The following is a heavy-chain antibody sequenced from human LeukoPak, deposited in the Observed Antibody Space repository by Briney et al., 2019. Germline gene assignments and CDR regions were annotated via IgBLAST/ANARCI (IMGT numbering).Heavy chain of an antibody. CDR3: ARLVSTMLDY. J-gene: IGHJ4*02. Sequence: PSETLSLTCTVSRGSISPYYWSWIRQPPGKGLEWIGYVSSSGSTNYNPSLKSRVTISVDRSKNQLSLKLSSVTAADTAVYCCARLVSTMLDYWGQGALVTVSS. V-gene: IGHV4-59*08. D-gene: IGHD2-2*01. CDR2: VSSSGST. CDR1: RGSISPYY.